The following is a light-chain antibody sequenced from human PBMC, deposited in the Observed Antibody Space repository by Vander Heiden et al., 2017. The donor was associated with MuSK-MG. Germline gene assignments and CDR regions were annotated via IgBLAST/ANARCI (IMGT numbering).Light chain of an antibody. V-gene: IGKV3-15*01. CDR3: QQDNNFFT. J-gene: IGKJ3*01. CDR1: QSVSSN. Sequence: EMVMTQSPATLSVSPGERATLSCRASQSVSSNLAWYQQKPGQAPRLLIRDASTRATGIPDRFSGSGSGTEFTLTISSLQSEDFAVYYWQQDNNFFTFGHGTKVDIK. CDR2: DAS.